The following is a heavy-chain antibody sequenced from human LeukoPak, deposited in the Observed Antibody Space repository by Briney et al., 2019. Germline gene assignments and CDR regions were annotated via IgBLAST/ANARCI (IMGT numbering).Heavy chain of an antibody. CDR3: ARVIPYGSGDNWFDP. J-gene: IGHJ5*02. V-gene: IGHV4-39*07. Sequence: SETLSLTCTVSGGSISSSSYYWGWIRQPPGKGLEWIGEINHSGSTNYNPSLKSRVTISVDTSKNQFSLKLSSVTAADTAVYYCARVIPYGSGDNWFDPWGQGTLVTVSS. CDR1: GGSISSSSYY. D-gene: IGHD3-10*01. CDR2: INHSGST.